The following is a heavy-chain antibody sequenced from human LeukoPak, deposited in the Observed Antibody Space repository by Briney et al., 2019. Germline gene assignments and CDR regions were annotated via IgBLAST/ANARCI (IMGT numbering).Heavy chain of an antibody. Sequence: SETLSLTCTVSGGSISSYYWSWIRQPPGKGLEWIGYIYYSGSTNYNPSLKSRVTISADTSKNQFSLKLSSVTAADTAVYYCARHTGVGYGDPGPFGYWGQGTLVTVSS. CDR3: ARHTGVGYGDPGPFGY. CDR2: IYYSGST. J-gene: IGHJ4*02. V-gene: IGHV4-59*08. CDR1: GGSISSYY. D-gene: IGHD3-3*01.